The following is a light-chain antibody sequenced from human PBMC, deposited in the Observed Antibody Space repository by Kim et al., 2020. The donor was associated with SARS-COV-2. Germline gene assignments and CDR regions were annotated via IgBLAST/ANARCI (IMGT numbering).Light chain of an antibody. CDR3: QQYSDSLTFP. CDR1: QSVDSH. J-gene: IGKJ3*01. Sequence: EIVLTQSPGTLSLSPGERATLSCRASQSVDSHLAWYQQKPGRAPRLLIYAAISRATGIPDRFSGSGSGTDFTLTISRLEPEDFAVYYCQQYSDSLTFPFGPGTKVDIK. V-gene: IGKV3-20*01. CDR2: AAI.